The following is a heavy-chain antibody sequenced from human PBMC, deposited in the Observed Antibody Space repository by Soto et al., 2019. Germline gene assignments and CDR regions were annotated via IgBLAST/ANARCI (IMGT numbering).Heavy chain of an antibody. CDR2: INPTSDYT. CDR1: GYTLTSYY. Sequence: ASVKVSCKASGYTLTSYYMQWVRQAPGQGLEWMGMINPTSDYTNYAQKFQGRVTLTTDTSTSTVYMELSSLRSEDTAVYYCATRDPGHYWGQGTLVTVSS. V-gene: IGHV1-46*01. CDR3: ATRDPGHY. J-gene: IGHJ4*02.